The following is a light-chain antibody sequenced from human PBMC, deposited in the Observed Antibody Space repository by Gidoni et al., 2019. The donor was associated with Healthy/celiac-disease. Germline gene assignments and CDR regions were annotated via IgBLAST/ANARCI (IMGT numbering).Light chain of an antibody. Sequence: DIQMTQSPSSLSASVGDRVTITCQASQDISNYFKWYQQKPGKAPKLLIFDSSNLETGVPSRFSGSGSGTDFTFTISSLHPEDIATYYCQQYDNLLTFGGGTKVEIK. CDR2: DSS. CDR1: QDISNY. V-gene: IGKV1-33*01. J-gene: IGKJ4*01. CDR3: QQYDNLLT.